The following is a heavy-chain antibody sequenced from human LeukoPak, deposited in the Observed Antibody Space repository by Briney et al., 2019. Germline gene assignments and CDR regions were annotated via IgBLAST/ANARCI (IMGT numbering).Heavy chain of an antibody. V-gene: IGHV4-39*01. J-gene: IGHJ4*02. D-gene: IGHD1-26*01. CDR3: ARGGWELPEGYFDS. CDR1: GASIISANYY. Sequence: SETLSLTCTVSGASIISANYYWNWIRQPPGKGLEWIGNIYYSGSTHSNPSLKSRVTVSVDTSKNQFSLRLSSVTAADTAVYYCARGGWELPEGYFDSWGQGTLVTVSS. CDR2: IYYSGST.